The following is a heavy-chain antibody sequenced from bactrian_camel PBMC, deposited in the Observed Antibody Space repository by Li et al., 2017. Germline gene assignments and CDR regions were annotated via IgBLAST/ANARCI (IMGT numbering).Heavy chain of an antibody. V-gene: IGHV3S25*01. D-gene: IGHD4*01. Sequence: QLVESGGGLVQPGGSLRLSCAASGFTFSSYWMYWVRQGPGKGLEWVSTINSGGGTTYYVDSLKGRFTISQDNAKNTVYLQLSNVKPADTAMYYCAAETDYSRHFAAGAFCSVLPGEYNYWGQGTQVTVS. CDR1: GFTFSSYW. CDR3: AAETDYSRHFAAGAFCSVLPGEYNY. J-gene: IGHJ4*01. CDR2: INSGGGTT.